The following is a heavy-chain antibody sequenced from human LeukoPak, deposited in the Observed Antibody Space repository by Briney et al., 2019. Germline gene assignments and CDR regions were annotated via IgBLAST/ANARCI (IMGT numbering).Heavy chain of an antibody. D-gene: IGHD3-10*01. CDR2: ISYDGSNK. Sequence: GGSLRLSCAASGFTFSSYAMHWVRQAPGKGLEWVAVISYDGSNKYYADSVKGRFTISRDNSKNTLYLQMNSLRAEDTAVYYCARTNYYGSGPSPHSYYYYYYMDVWGEGTTVTVSS. CDR1: GFTFSSYA. V-gene: IGHV3-30*04. CDR3: ARTNYYGSGPSPHSYYYYYYMDV. J-gene: IGHJ6*03.